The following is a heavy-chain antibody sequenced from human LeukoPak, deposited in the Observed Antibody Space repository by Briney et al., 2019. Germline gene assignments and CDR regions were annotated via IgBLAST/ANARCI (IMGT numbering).Heavy chain of an antibody. J-gene: IGHJ4*02. D-gene: IGHD6-25*01. CDR3: ASEARHDIAAPDY. CDR2: IWYDGSNK. Sequence: GGSLRLSCAASGFTFSSYGMHWVRQAPGKGLEGVAVIWYDGSNKYYADSVKGRFTISRDNSKNTLYLQMNSLRAEDTAVYYCASEARHDIAAPDYWGQGTLVTVSS. V-gene: IGHV3-33*01. CDR1: GFTFSSYG.